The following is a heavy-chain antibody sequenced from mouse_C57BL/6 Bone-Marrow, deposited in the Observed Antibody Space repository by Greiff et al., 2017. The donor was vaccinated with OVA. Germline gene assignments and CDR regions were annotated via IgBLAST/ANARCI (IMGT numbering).Heavy chain of an antibody. D-gene: IGHD3-3*01. J-gene: IGHJ2*01. CDR1: GFTFSSYG. Sequence: EVKLVESGGDLVKPGGSLKLSCAASGFTFSSYGMSWVRQTPDKRLEWVATISSGGSYTYYPDSVKGRFTITRANAKNTLYLQMSSLKSEDTAVYYGARHGDCCSFVDYGGQGTTLTVSS. CDR3: ARHGDCCSFVDY. CDR2: ISSGGSYT. V-gene: IGHV5-6*01.